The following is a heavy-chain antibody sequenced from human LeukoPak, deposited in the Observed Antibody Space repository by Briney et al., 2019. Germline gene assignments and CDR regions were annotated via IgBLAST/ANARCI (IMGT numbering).Heavy chain of an antibody. D-gene: IGHD6-13*01. J-gene: IGHJ4*02. Sequence: WGSLRLSCTASTLTLNNYWMSWVRQAPGKGLEWVANIKQDGSEKYHVDPVKGRSAISRDNAKNSLHLQMNSLRAEDTAVYYCASRAGYTGSWSAFDYWGQETLDTVSS. CDR3: ASRAGYTGSWSAFDY. CDR1: TLTLNNYW. CDR2: IKQDGSEK. V-gene: IGHV3-7*05.